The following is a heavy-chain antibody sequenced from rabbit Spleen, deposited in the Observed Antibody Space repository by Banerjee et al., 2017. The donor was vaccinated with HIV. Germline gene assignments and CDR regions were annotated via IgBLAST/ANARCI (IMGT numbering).Heavy chain of an antibody. Sequence: QLEESGGGLVKPEGSLTLTCKASGVPLNDKDVMCWVRQAPGKGLEWIGYIEPIFGNTYYANWVNGRFTISSHNAQNTLYLQLNSLTAADTATYFCVRDRANIGGDYGPYYFDLWGPGTLVTVS. CDR3: VRDRANIGGDYGPYYFDL. CDR2: IEPIFGNT. J-gene: IGHJ4*01. CDR1: GVPLNDKD. V-gene: IGHV1S7*01. D-gene: IGHD2-1*01.